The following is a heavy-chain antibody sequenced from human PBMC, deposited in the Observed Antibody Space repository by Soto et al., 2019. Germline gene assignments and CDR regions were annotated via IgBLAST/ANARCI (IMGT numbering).Heavy chain of an antibody. CDR2: IIPILGIT. D-gene: IGHD3-3*01. Sequence: SVKVSCKASGGTFSSYAISWVRQGPGQGLEWMGRIIPILGITNYAQKLQGRVTITADTSTSTAYMELRSLRSDDTAVYYCATLHYDFWSGYPDPNHYMDVWGKGTTVTVSS. J-gene: IGHJ6*03. CDR1: GGTFSSYA. V-gene: IGHV1-69*04. CDR3: ATLHYDFWSGYPDPNHYMDV.